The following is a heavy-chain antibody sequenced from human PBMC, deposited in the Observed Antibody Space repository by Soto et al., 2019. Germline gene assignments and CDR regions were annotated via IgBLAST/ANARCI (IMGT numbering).Heavy chain of an antibody. CDR3: VRDSHIVVVVPATVYYYHMDV. J-gene: IGHJ6*03. CDR2: INQDGSEK. D-gene: IGHD2-15*01. Sequence: EVQLVESGGGLVQPGGSLRLSCAASGFTFSTYWMSWVRQAPGKGLEWVANINQDGSEKYYVDSVKGRFTISRDNAKNSLYLQMNSLRVEDTAVYYCVRDSHIVVVVPATVYYYHMDVWGKGTTVTVSS. V-gene: IGHV3-7*01. CDR1: GFTFSTYW.